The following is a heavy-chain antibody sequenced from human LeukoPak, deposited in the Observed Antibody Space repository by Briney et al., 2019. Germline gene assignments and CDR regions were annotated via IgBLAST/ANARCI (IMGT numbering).Heavy chain of an antibody. J-gene: IGHJ4*02. V-gene: IGHV3-11*06. CDR3: VRGVDSARAFDF. CDR1: GFSFRDYY. CDR2: ISASRGYT. D-gene: IGHD3-3*01. Sequence: GGSLRLSCAASGFSFRDYYMAWIRQAPGKGLEGIAFISASRGYTDYADSVKGRFTISRDNAKNSLFLEMNSLRADDTAVYYCVRGVDSARAFDFWGQGTLVIVSS.